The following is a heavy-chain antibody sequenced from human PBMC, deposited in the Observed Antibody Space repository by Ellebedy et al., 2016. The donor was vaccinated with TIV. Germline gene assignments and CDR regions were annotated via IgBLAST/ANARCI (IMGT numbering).Heavy chain of an antibody. CDR1: GYSFSRYW. V-gene: IGHV5-51*01. CDR2: IYGDDSDT. D-gene: IGHD2-2*01. J-gene: IGHJ5*02. Sequence: GESLKISCKGSGYSFSRYWIGWVRQMPGKGLEWMGMIYGDDSDTRYSPSFQGQVTITADKSIRTAYLQWSSLKASDTAMYYCARRKALGYCDRPSCYDRVAATGGGWFDPWGQGTLVTVSS. CDR3: ARRKALGYCDRPSCYDRVAATGGGWFDP.